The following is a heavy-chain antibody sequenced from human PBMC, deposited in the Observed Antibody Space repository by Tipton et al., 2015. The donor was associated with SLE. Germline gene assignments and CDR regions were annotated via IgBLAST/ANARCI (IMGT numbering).Heavy chain of an antibody. CDR1: GFTFSSYG. V-gene: IGHV3-33*03. D-gene: IGHD4-17*01. CDR3: AKGFSYGDQRYYFDY. Sequence: SLRLSCAASGFTFSSYGMHWVRQAPGKGLEWMAAIWYDGTNEYYADSVKGRFTISRENSKNTLFLQMSSLRPEDSALYYCAKGFSYGDQRYYFDYWGQGALVTVSS. J-gene: IGHJ4*02. CDR2: IWYDGTNE.